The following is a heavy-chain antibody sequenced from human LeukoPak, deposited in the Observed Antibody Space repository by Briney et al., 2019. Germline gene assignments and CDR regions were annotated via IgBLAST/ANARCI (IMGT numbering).Heavy chain of an antibody. CDR2: MNPNRGNT. Sequence: ASVKVSCKASGYTFTSYDINWVRQDTGQGLEWMGWMNPNRGNTGYAQKFQGRVTMTRNTSISTAYMELSSLRSEDTAVYYCARGLIETQGLVIKSVLLWFGELSPWGQGTLVTVSS. V-gene: IGHV1-8*01. J-gene: IGHJ5*02. CDR3: ARGLIETQGLVIKSVLLWFGELSP. CDR1: GYTFTSYD. D-gene: IGHD3-10*01.